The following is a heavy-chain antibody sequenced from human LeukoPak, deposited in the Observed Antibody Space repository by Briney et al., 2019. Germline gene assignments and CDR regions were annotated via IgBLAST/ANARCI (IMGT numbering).Heavy chain of an antibody. CDR2: ISSSGSYI. D-gene: IGHD2-2*01. Sequence: GGSLRRSCAASGFTFSSYSMNWVREAPGKGLEWVSSISSSGSYIYYADSVKGRFTISRDNAKNSLYLQMNSLRAEDTAVYYCARDFSFFGCRSTSRLCYYYGMDVWGQGTTVTVSS. J-gene: IGHJ6*02. V-gene: IGHV3-21*01. CDR3: ARDFSFFGCRSTSRLCYYYGMDV. CDR1: GFTFSSYS.